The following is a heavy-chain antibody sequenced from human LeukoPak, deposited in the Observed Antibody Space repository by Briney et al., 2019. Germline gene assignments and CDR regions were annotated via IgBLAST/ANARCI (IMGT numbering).Heavy chain of an antibody. J-gene: IGHJ6*03. V-gene: IGHV1-2*02. CDR1: RYSFTGYY. CDR3: ARDEGYYNYMDV. Sequence: ASVTVSCTASRYSFTGYYMHWVRLAPGQGLGWMGWINVDSGGTKYAEKFQGRVTMTRDTSISTAYMELSRLRSDDTAVYYCARDEGYYNYMDVWGKGTTVSVSS. CDR2: INVDSGGT.